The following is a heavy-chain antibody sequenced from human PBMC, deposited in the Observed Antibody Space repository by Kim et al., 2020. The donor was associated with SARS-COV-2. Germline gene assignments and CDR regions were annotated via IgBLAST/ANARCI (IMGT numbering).Heavy chain of an antibody. CDR1: GDRVSSGSAA. D-gene: IGHD3-22*01. V-gene: IGHV6-1*01. CDR3: ARLSYDSIPH. J-gene: IGHJ4*02. CDR2: TYYRSKWYN. Sequence: SQTLSLICAISGDRVSSGSAAWNWIRQSPSRGLEWLGRTYYRSKWYNDYAESVKSRITVNPDTSKNQFSLQLSSVTPEDTAVYYCARLSYDSIPHWGQGTVVTVSS.